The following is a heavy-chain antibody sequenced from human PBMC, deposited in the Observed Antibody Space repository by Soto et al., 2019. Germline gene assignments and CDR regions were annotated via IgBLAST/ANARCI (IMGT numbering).Heavy chain of an antibody. J-gene: IGHJ4*02. Sequence: GASVKVSCKASGYTFTGYYMHWVRQAPGQGLEWMGWINPNSGGTNYAQKFQGWVTMTRDTSISTAYMELSRLRSDDTAVYYCARGYSGYDGHFDYWGQGTLVTVYS. V-gene: IGHV1-2*04. CDR2: INPNSGGT. CDR3: ARGYSGYDGHFDY. CDR1: GYTFTGYY. D-gene: IGHD5-12*01.